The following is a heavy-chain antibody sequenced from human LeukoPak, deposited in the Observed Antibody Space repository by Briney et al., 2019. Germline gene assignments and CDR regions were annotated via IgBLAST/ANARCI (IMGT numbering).Heavy chain of an antibody. CDR3: AKEGMGSHYYYYMDV. CDR1: GFTFSSYA. J-gene: IGHJ6*03. D-gene: IGHD5-24*01. CDR2: ISGSGGST. Sequence: GGSLRLSCAASGFTFSSYAMSWVRQAPGKGPEWVSAISGSGGSTYYADSVKGRFTISRDNSKNTLYLQMSSLRAEDTAVYYCAKEGMGSHYYYYMDVWGKGTTVTVSS. V-gene: IGHV3-23*01.